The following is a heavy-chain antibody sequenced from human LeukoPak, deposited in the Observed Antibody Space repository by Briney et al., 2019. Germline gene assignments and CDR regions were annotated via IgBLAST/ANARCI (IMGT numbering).Heavy chain of an antibody. D-gene: IGHD5-18*01. J-gene: IGHJ4*02. V-gene: IGHV4-59*11. CDR1: GGSSSSHY. CDR3: ARVVGGYSYGQFDY. Sequence: SQTLSLTWTVAGGSSSSHYWSWIRQPPGKGLEWIGYIYYSGSTNYNPSLKSRVTISVDTSKNQFSLKLSSVTAADTAVYYCARVVGGYSYGQFDYWGQGTLVTVSS. CDR2: IYYSGST.